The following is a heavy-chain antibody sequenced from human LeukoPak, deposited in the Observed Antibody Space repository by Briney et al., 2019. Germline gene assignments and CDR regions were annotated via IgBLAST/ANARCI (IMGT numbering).Heavy chain of an antibody. V-gene: IGHV3-7*01. Sequence: GGSLRLSCAASGVTFSSYWMSWVRQAPGKGLEWVANIKQDGSEKYYVDSVKGRFTISRDKAKNSLYLQMNSLRAEDTAVYYCARDREGDFWSGYYHDYWGQGTLVTVSS. CDR3: ARDREGDFWSGYYHDY. CDR1: GVTFSSYW. CDR2: IKQDGSEK. D-gene: IGHD3-3*01. J-gene: IGHJ4*02.